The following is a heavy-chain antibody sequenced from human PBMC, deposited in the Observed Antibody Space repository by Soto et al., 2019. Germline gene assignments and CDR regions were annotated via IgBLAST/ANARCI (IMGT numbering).Heavy chain of an antibody. D-gene: IGHD5-18*01. CDR3: ARGKRGYSYGLYFDY. V-gene: IGHV3-7*01. Sequence: EVQLVESGGGLVQPGGSLRLSCADSGFTFSSYWMSWVRQAPGKGLEWVANIKQDGSEKYYVDSVKGRFTISRDNAKNSLYLQMNSLRAEDTAVSYCARGKRGYSYGLYFDYWGQGTLVTVSS. CDR1: GFTFSSYW. J-gene: IGHJ4*02. CDR2: IKQDGSEK.